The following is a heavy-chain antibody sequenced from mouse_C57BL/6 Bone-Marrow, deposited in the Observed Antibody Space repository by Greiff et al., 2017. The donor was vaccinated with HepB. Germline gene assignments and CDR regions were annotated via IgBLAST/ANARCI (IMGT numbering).Heavy chain of an antibody. CDR3: ARGAEGGDYYSIDY. V-gene: IGHV1-39*01. D-gene: IGHD2-5*01. Sequence: VQLKESGPELVKPGASVKISCKASGYSFTDYNMNWVKQSNGKSLEWIGVINPNYGTTSYNQKFKGKATLTVDQSSSTAYMQLNSLTSEDSAVYYCARGAEGGDYYSIDYWGQGTTLTVSS. CDR2: INPNYGTT. J-gene: IGHJ2*01. CDR1: GYSFTDYN.